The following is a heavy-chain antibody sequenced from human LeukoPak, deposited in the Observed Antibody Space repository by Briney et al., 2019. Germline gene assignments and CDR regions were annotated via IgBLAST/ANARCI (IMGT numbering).Heavy chain of an antibody. CDR1: GYTFTTYD. Sequence: ASVKVSCKASGYTFTTYDITWVRQATGQGLEWMGWMNPNSGNTAYAQKFQGRVTITRNTSISTAYMELSSLRSEDTAVYYCARNKGRYSLGLDYWGQGTLVTVSS. J-gene: IGHJ4*02. V-gene: IGHV1-8*03. D-gene: IGHD5-18*01. CDR3: ARNKGRYSLGLDY. CDR2: MNPNSGNT.